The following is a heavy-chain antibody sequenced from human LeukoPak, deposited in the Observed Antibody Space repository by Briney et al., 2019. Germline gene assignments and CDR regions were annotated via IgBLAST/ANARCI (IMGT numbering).Heavy chain of an antibody. V-gene: IGHV3-30*18. D-gene: IGHD3-16*01. J-gene: IGHJ4*02. CDR3: AKKQRLSHGFDY. CDR2: ISYDGRNK. CDR1: GFTFSDYG. Sequence: GGSLRLSCAASGFTFSDYGMHWVRQAPGKGLEWVSVISYDGRNKFSAESVRGRFIISRDNSKNTLYLQMNSLRADDTAVYFCAKKQRLSHGFDYWGQGTLVTVSS.